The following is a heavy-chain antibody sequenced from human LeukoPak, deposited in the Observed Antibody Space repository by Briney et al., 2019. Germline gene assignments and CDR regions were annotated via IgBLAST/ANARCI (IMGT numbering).Heavy chain of an antibody. Sequence: SETLSLTCTVSGGSISSYYGSWIRQPPGKGLEWIGYIYYSGSTNYNPSLKSRVTISVDTSKNQFSLKLSSVTAADTAVYYCARMTVTSDAFDIWGQGTMVTVSS. CDR2: IYYSGST. D-gene: IGHD4-17*01. CDR3: ARMTVTSDAFDI. J-gene: IGHJ3*02. CDR1: GGSISSYY. V-gene: IGHV4-59*01.